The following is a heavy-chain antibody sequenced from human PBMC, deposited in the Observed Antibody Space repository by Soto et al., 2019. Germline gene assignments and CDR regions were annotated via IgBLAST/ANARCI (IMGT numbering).Heavy chain of an antibody. V-gene: IGHV3-23*01. D-gene: IGHD2-15*01. Sequence: HPGGSLRLSCAASGFTFSSYAMSWVRQAPGKGLEWVSAISGSGGSTYYADSVKGRFTISRDNSKNTLYLQMNSLRAEDTAVYYFAKDSKDIVGRTSPPLWGQGTLVTVSS. J-gene: IGHJ4*02. CDR2: ISGSGGST. CDR1: GFTFSSYA. CDR3: AKDSKDIVGRTSPPL.